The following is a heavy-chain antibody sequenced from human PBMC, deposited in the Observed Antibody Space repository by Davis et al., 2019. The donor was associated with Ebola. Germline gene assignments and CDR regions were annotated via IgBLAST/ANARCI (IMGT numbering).Heavy chain of an antibody. D-gene: IGHD5-24*01. CDR3: ARDSLRDGYPELDY. V-gene: IGHV3-33*01. CDR1: GFIFSDYG. J-gene: IGHJ4*02. Sequence: GESLKISCAASGFIFSDYGVHWVRQTPGKGLEWVAVIWYDGSNKDYIDSVKGRFTISRDDSINTLYLQMNSLRPEDTAVYYCARDSLRDGYPELDYWGQGTLVTVSS. CDR2: IWYDGSNK.